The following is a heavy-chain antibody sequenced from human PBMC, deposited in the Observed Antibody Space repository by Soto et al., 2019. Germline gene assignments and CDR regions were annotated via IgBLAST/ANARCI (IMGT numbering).Heavy chain of an antibody. CDR2: IYHSGST. CDR1: GGSISSSNW. V-gene: IGHV4-4*02. CDR3: ARASLHSSSWYRVDY. Sequence: QVQLQESGPGLVKPSGTLSLTCAVSGGSISSSNWWSWVRQPPGKGLEWIGEIYHSGSTNYNPSLKSRVTISVDKSKNQFSLKLSSVTATDTAVYYCARASLHSSSWYRVDYWGQGTLVTVSS. D-gene: IGHD6-13*01. J-gene: IGHJ4*02.